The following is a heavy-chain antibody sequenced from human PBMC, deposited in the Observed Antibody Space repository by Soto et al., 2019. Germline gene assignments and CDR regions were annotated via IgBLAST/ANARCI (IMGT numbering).Heavy chain of an antibody. CDR3: AREMGRFRGGNNWFDP. CDR2: ISDDGVNE. D-gene: IGHD1-26*01. CDR1: GFTFRSYA. J-gene: IGHJ5*02. Sequence: QVQLVESGGGVVQPGRSLRISCAASGFTFRSYAFHWVRQAPGKGLEWVAVISDDGVNEFYAASLKGRFAISRDNSRNTLSLEMHYLRAEDTAMYYCAREMGRFRGGNNWFDPWGQGTLVTVSS. V-gene: IGHV3-30*09.